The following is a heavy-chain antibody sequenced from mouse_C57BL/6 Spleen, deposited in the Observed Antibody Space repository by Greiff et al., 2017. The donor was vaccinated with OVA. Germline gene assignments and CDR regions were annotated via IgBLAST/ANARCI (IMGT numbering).Heavy chain of an antibody. CDR3: ARRAPYDYGAMDY. Sequence: VQLQQPGAELVMPGASVKLSCKASGYTFTSYWMHWVKQRPGQGLEWIGEIDPSDSYTNYNQKFKGKSTLTVDKSSSTAYMQLSSLTSEDSAVYYCARRAPYDYGAMDYWGQGTSGTVSS. V-gene: IGHV1-69*01. CDR1: GYTFTSYW. J-gene: IGHJ4*01. CDR2: IDPSDSYT. D-gene: IGHD2-4*01.